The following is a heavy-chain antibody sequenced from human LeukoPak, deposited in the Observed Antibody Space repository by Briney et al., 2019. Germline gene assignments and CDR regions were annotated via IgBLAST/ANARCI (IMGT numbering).Heavy chain of an antibody. CDR2: ISFSSTHI. V-gene: IGHV3-21*06. J-gene: IGHJ5*02. Sequence: PGGSLRLSCAASGFIFSNYGMSWVRQAPGKGLEWVSSISFSSTHIYYADSIQGRFTISRDNAENSLYLQMNSLRAEDTAVYYCASRTVPSWGQGTLVTVSS. CDR3: ASRTVPS. D-gene: IGHD1-14*01. CDR1: GFIFSNYG.